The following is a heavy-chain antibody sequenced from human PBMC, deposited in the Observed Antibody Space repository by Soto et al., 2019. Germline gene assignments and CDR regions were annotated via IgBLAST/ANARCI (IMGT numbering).Heavy chain of an antibody. CDR2: ISCSGGST. D-gene: IGHD2-15*01. CDR1: GFTFSSYA. J-gene: IGHJ1*01. CDR3: AKSRRYRSGGSCYIGYFQH. V-gene: IGHV3-23*01. Sequence: PRRSLRLSCVASGFTFSSYAMSWVRQAPGKGLVWVSGISCSGGSTNYADSVKGRFTISRDNSKNTLYLQMNSLRAEDTAVYYCAKSRRYRSGGSCYIGYFQHWGQGTLVTVSS.